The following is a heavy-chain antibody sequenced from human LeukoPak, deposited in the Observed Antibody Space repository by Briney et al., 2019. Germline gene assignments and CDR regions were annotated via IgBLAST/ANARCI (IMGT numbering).Heavy chain of an antibody. V-gene: IGHV3-30*18. J-gene: IGHJ4*02. Sequence: PGGSLRLSCAASGFTFNSYGMHWVRQAPGKGVEWVAVISYDGSNKYYADSVKGRFIISRDNSKNTLYLQMDALRAGDTAVYYCAKGSVAGIRNYIDLWGQGTLVAVSS. D-gene: IGHD6-19*01. CDR3: AKGSVAGIRNYIDL. CDR2: ISYDGSNK. CDR1: GFTFNSYG.